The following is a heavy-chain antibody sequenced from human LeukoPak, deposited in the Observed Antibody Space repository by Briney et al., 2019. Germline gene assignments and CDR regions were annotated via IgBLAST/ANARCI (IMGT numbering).Heavy chain of an antibody. V-gene: IGHV3-30*04. CDR1: GFTFSSYA. J-gene: IGHJ4*02. CDR2: ISYDGSNK. Sequence: GRSLRLSCAASGFTFSSYAMHWVRQAPGKGLEWVAVISYDGSNKYYADSVKGRFTISRDKSKNTLYLQMNSLRTEDTAVYYCANPGDIPGAYWGQGTLVTVSS. D-gene: IGHD2-15*01. CDR3: ANPGDIPGAY.